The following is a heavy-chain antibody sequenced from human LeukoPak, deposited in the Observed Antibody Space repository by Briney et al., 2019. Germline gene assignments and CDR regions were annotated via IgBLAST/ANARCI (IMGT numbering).Heavy chain of an antibody. V-gene: IGHV1-46*01. J-gene: IGHJ5*02. CDR1: GYTFTSYY. Sequence: ASVKVSCKASGYTFTSYYMHWVRQAPGQGLEWMGIINPSGGSTSYARKFQGRVTMTRDTSTSTVYMELSSLRSEDTAVYYCAREAHYGRSYYDFWSGYYPPNWFDPWGQGILVTVSS. CDR2: INPSGGST. CDR3: AREAHYGRSYYDFWSGYYPPNWFDP. D-gene: IGHD3-3*01.